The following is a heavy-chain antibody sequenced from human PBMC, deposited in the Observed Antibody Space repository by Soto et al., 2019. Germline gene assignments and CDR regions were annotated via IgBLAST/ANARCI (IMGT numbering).Heavy chain of an antibody. CDR2: FDPEDGET. CDR1: GYTLTELS. Sequence: ASVKVSCKVSGYTLTELSMHWVRQAPGKGLEWMGGFDPEDGETIYAQKFQGRVTMTEDTSTDTAYMELRSLRSDDTAVYYCVRDLDGSGSYYTDHWGTGTQVTVSS. D-gene: IGHD3-10*01. J-gene: IGHJ4*02. CDR3: VRDLDGSGSYYTDH. V-gene: IGHV1-24*01.